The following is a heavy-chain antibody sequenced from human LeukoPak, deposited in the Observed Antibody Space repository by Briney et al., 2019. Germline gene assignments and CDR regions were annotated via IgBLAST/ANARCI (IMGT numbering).Heavy chain of an antibody. V-gene: IGHV3-9*03. Sequence: GGSLRLSCAASGFTFDDCAMHWVRQAPGKGLEWVSGISWNSGSIGYADSVKGRFTISRDNAKNSLYLQMNSLRAEDMALYYCAKDSDYDFWSSHGAFDIWGQGTMVTVSS. CDR3: AKDSDYDFWSSHGAFDI. CDR2: ISWNSGSI. J-gene: IGHJ3*02. CDR1: GFTFDDCA. D-gene: IGHD3-3*01.